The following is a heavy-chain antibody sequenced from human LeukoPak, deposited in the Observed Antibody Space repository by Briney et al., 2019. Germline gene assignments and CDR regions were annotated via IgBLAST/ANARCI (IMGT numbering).Heavy chain of an antibody. CDR3: ARDVDYYDSSGYPNDAFDI. D-gene: IGHD3-22*01. CDR2: IIPIFGTA. V-gene: IGHV1-69*05. J-gene: IGHJ3*02. Sequence: ASVKVSCKASGYTFTSYYMHWVRQAPGQGLEWMGGIIPIFGTANYAQKFQGRVTITTDESTSTAYMELSSLRSEDTAVYYCARDVDYYDSSGYPNDAFDIWGQGTMVTVSS. CDR1: GYTFTSYY.